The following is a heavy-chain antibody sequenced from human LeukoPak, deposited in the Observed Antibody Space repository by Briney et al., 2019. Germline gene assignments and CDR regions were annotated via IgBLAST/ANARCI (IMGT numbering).Heavy chain of an antibody. CDR3: ANLWELLSGSSSDY. CDR2: ISPSGDIT. CDR1: GFIFSSHG. V-gene: IGHV3-23*01. Sequence: GGSLRLSCAASGFIFSSHGMNWVRQAPGKGLEWVSGISPSGDITHYADSVKGRFTISRDNSKNTLYLQMNSLRAEDTAVYYCANLWELLSGSSSDYWGQGTLVTVSS. D-gene: IGHD1-26*01. J-gene: IGHJ4*02.